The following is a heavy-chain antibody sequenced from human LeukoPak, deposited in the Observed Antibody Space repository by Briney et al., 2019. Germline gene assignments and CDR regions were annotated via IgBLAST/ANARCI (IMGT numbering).Heavy chain of an antibody. J-gene: IGHJ6*02. CDR3: ARGCGLDV. Sequence: PGGSLRLSCAASGFTFSSYWMNWARQAPGKGLEWAASINHNGNVNYYVDSVKGRFTISRDNAKNSLYLQMSNLRAEDTAVYFCARGCGLDVWGQGATVTVSS. D-gene: IGHD2-8*01. CDR1: GFTFSSYW. CDR2: INHNGNVN. V-gene: IGHV3-7*03.